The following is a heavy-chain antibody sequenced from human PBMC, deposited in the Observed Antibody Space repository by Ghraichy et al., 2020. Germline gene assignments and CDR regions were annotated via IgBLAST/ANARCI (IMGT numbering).Heavy chain of an antibody. Sequence: GESLNISCAASGSTFSNVWMNWVRQAPGKGLEWVGRIKSISDGGTTDYAAPVKGRFTISRDDSKNTLYLQMNSLKAEDTAVYYCSGGWFDPWSQGTLVTVSS. V-gene: IGHV3-15*01. CDR1: GSTFSNVW. CDR3: SGGWFDP. D-gene: IGHD1-26*01. J-gene: IGHJ5*02. CDR2: IKSISDGGTT.